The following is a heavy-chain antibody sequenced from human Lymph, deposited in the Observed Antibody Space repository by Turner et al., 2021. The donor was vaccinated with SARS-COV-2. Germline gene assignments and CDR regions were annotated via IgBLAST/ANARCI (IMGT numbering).Heavy chain of an antibody. D-gene: IGHD1-1*01. V-gene: IGHV4-59*08. CDR1: GVSISSQS. J-gene: IGHJ6*02. Sequence: QVQLQVSGPGLVRSSETLSLTCTVSGVSISSQSWSWIRQSPGRGLEWIGYFYKIGSIDYNPTLRSRVTISVDTSKNQLSLNLISMTAADTAVYYCARHQGSTSGYDHGMNVWGQGTAVIVSS. CDR2: FYKIGSI. CDR3: ARHQGSTSGYDHGMNV.